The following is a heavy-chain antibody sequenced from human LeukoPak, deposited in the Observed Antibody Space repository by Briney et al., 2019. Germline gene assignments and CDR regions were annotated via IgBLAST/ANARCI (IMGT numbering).Heavy chain of an antibody. Sequence: GGSLRLSCAASGFTFSSYWMNWVRQAPGKGLEWISYISAGSDIIYYADSVKGRFTISRDNGKSSLYLQLSSLRVEDTAIYYCARERRSCSGGSCYGSGDFDNWGQGTLVTVSS. CDR2: ISAGSDII. D-gene: IGHD2-15*01. CDR1: GFTFSSYW. J-gene: IGHJ4*02. V-gene: IGHV3-48*04. CDR3: ARERRSCSGGSCYGSGDFDN.